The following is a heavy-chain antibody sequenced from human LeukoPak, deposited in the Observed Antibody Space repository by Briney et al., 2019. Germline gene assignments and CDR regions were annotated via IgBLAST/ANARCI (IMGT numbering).Heavy chain of an antibody. D-gene: IGHD3-10*01. CDR2: ISWNGGSI. CDR1: GFIFGDYA. V-gene: IGHV3-9*01. CDR3: AKGVQYGRFDP. Sequence: GGSLRLSCAASGFIFGDYAMHWVRQAPGKGLEWVSGISWNGGSIGYADSVKGRFTISRDNAKNSLYLQMNSLRAEDTALYYCAKGVQYGRFDPWGQETLVTVSS. J-gene: IGHJ5*02.